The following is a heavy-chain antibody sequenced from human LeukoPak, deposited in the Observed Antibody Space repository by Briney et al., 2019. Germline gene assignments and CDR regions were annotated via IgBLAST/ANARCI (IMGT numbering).Heavy chain of an antibody. J-gene: IGHJ4*02. D-gene: IGHD2-15*01. Sequence: SETLSLTCTVSGGAFSGGGTYWNWIRQSAERGLEWIGRVYASGSTNYNPSLQSRVTMSVDTSKKQLSLNLTSVTAADTAVYYCARHFSGASPALVWGQGALVTVSS. CDR1: GGAFSGGGTY. CDR2: VYASGST. V-gene: IGHV4-61*02. CDR3: ARHFSGASPALV.